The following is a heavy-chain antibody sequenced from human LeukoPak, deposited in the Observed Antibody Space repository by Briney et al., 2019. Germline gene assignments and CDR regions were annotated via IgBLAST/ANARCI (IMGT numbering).Heavy chain of an antibody. CDR1: GFTFSNYG. D-gene: IGHD1-7*01. CDR2: IWSDGITK. CDR3: ARQFHLRRNWNYAFDS. Sequence: GGSLRLSCAASGFTFSNYGMHWVRQAPGKGLEWVTVIWSDGITKYYADSVKGRFTISRDNSRNVLYLQMNSLRAEDTAVYYCARQFHLRRNWNYAFDSWGQGTLVTVSS. V-gene: IGHV3-33*01. J-gene: IGHJ4*02.